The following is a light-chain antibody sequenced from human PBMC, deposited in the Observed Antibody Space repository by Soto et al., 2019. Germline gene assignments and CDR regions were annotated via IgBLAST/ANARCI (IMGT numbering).Light chain of an antibody. CDR2: DVN. CDR3: CSFAGSGTQYV. CDR1: SSDVGSYNY. V-gene: IGLV2-11*01. J-gene: IGLJ1*01. Sequence: QSALTQPRSVSGSPGQSVTISCIGTSSDVGSYNYVSWYQRHPGKGPKLIIHDVNKRPSGVPDRFSGSKSGNTASLTISGLQSEDEADYYCCSFAGSGTQYVFGTGTKLTVL.